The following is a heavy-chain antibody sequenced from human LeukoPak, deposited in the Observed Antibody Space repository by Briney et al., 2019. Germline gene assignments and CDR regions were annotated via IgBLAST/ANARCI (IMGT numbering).Heavy chain of an antibody. Sequence: GGSLRLSCAASGFTFDDYAMHWVRQAPGKGLEWVSGISWYSGSIGYADSVKGRFTISRDNAKNSLYLQMNSLRAEDTAVYYCAKDDFWHAFDIWGQGTMVTVSS. CDR1: GFTFDDYA. D-gene: IGHD3-3*01. CDR3: AKDDFWHAFDI. V-gene: IGHV3-9*01. CDR2: ISWYSGSI. J-gene: IGHJ3*02.